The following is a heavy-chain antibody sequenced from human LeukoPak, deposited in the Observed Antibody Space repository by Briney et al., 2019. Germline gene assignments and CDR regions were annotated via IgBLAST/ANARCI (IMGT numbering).Heavy chain of an antibody. CDR3: ASDVSYYGDYGYNWFDP. CDR2: ISNSGNTI. V-gene: IGHV3-48*03. Sequence: GGSLRLSCAASGFTFSNYEMNWIRQAPGKGLEWISYISNSGNTIYYADSVKGRFSISRDNANNSVYLQMNNLRAEDTAVYYCASDVSYYGDYGYNWFDPWGQGTLVTVSS. J-gene: IGHJ5*02. D-gene: IGHD4-17*01. CDR1: GFTFSNYE.